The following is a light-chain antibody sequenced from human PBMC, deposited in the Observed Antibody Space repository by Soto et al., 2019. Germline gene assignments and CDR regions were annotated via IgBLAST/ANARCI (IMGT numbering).Light chain of an antibody. V-gene: IGLV2-8*01. Sequence: QSALTQPPSASGSPGQSVTISCTGTSSDVGGYDYVSWYQQHPGKAPKLMIYEVTKRASGVPDRFSGSKSGNTASLTVSGLQPEDEADYYCSSYAGSNTDVVFGGGTKLTVL. J-gene: IGLJ2*01. CDR1: SSDVGGYDY. CDR3: SSYAGSNTDVV. CDR2: EVT.